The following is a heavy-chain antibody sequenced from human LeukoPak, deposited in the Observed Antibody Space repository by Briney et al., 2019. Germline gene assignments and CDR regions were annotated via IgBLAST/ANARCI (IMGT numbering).Heavy chain of an antibody. CDR1: GGSISSGGYY. V-gene: IGHV4-31*03. J-gene: IGHJ6*03. CDR3: ARVRWVVPAVPTPYYYYYMDV. D-gene: IGHD2-2*01. CDR2: IYYSGST. Sequence: SETLSLTCTVSGGSISSGGYYWSWIRQHPGKGLEWIGYIYYSGSTYYNPSLKSRVTISVDTSKNQFSLKLSSVTAADTAVYYCARVRWVVPAVPTPYYYYYMDVWGKGTTVTVSS.